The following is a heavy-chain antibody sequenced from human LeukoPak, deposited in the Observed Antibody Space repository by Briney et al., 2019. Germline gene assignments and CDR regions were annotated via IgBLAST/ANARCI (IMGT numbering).Heavy chain of an antibody. CDR2: ISGSGGST. Sequence: GSLRLSCAASGFTFSSYAMSWVRQAPGKGLEWVSAISGSGGSTYYADSVKGRFTISRDNSKNTLYLQMNSLRAEDTAVYYCAKDVNYCSSTSCQYYYMDVWGKGTTVTVSS. V-gene: IGHV3-23*01. CDR3: AKDVNYCSSTSCQYYYMDV. CDR1: GFTFSSYA. D-gene: IGHD2-2*01. J-gene: IGHJ6*03.